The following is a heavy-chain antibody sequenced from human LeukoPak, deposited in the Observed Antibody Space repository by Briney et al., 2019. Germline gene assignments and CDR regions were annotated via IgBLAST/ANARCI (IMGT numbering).Heavy chain of an antibody. CDR1: GGSISRY. V-gene: IGHV4-59*08. D-gene: IGHD4-17*01. J-gene: IGHJ4*02. CDR2: VYHSGST. Sequence: PSETLSLTCTVSGGSISRYWSWIRQPPGKGLEWIGYVYHSGSTNYSPSLKSRVTISIDTSRNQSSLKLNSVTAADTAVYYCVRTLYGDYYDAWGQGTLVTVSP. CDR3: VRTLYGDYYDA.